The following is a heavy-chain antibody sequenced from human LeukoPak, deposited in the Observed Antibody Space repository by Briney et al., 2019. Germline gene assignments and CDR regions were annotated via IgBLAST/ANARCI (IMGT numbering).Heavy chain of an antibody. CDR2: ISWNSGSI. CDR3: AKATDTAMVPFDY. V-gene: IGHV3-9*02. J-gene: IGHJ4*02. Sequence: GGSLRLSCAASGFTSDDYAMHWVRQAPGKGLEWVSGISWNSGSIGYADSVKGRFTISRDNAKNSLYLQMNSLRAEDTALYYCAKATDTAMVPFDYWGQGTLVTVSS. D-gene: IGHD5-18*01. CDR1: GFTSDDYA.